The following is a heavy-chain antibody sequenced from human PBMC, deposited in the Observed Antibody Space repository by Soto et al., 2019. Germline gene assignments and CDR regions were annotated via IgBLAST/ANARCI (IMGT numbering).Heavy chain of an antibody. CDR3: AKVGSSSSWSNYYYYGMDV. V-gene: IGHV3-30*18. Sequence: GGSLRLSCAASGFTFSSYGMHWVRQAPGKGLEWVAVISYNGSNKYYADSVKGRFTISRDNSKNTLYLQMNSLRAEDTAVYYCAKVGSSSSWSNYYYYGMDVWGQGTTVTVSS. D-gene: IGHD6-13*01. CDR2: ISYNGSNK. J-gene: IGHJ6*02. CDR1: GFTFSSYG.